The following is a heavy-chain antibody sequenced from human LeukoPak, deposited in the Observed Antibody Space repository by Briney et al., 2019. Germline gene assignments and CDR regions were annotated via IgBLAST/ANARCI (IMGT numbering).Heavy chain of an antibody. CDR2: IYSTGST. V-gene: IGHV4-59*10. CDR1: GGSVRSYW. Sequence: PSETLSLTCDVSGGSVRSYWRGWVRQPAGKGLEWLGRIYSTGSTRFNPSLKSRLTLSIDTSTNQFSLKLTSVTAADTAVYFCARQGYTVSYYFLDYWSQGTLVTVSS. J-gene: IGHJ4*02. D-gene: IGHD1-26*01. CDR3: ARQGYTVSYYFLDY.